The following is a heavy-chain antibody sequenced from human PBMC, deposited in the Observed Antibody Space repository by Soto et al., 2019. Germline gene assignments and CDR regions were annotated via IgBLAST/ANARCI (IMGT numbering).Heavy chain of an antibody. Sequence: QVQLQQWGAGLLKPSETLSLTCADYGGSFSGYYWSWIRQPPGKGLEWIGEINHSGSNNYNPSLKSRVTISVDTTKNQFSLTRSSVTAADTAVYYCASGHSRRRVYSYYYYMDVWGKGTTVTVSS. CDR1: GGSFSGYY. V-gene: IGHV4-34*01. CDR3: ASGHSRRRVYSYYYYMDV. D-gene: IGHD3-3*01. J-gene: IGHJ6*03. CDR2: INHSGSN.